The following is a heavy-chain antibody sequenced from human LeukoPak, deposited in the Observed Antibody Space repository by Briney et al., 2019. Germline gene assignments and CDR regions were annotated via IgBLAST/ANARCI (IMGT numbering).Heavy chain of an antibody. Sequence: SETLSLTCAVYGGSFSGYYWSWIRQPPGKGLEWIGEINHSGSTNYNPSLKSRVTISVDTSKNQFSLKLSSVTAADTAVYYCAADSSGWYYGMDVWGQGTTVTVSS. CDR3: AADSSGWYYGMDV. D-gene: IGHD6-19*01. J-gene: IGHJ6*02. CDR1: GGSFSGYY. CDR2: INHSGST. V-gene: IGHV4-34*01.